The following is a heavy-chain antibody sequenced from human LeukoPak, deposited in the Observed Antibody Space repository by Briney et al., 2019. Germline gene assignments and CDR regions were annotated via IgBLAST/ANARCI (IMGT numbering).Heavy chain of an antibody. V-gene: IGHV4-59*01. CDR3: AYCSSTSCYKGGIDY. CDR1: GGSFSSYY. Sequence: SETLSLTCTVSGGSFSSYYWSWIRQPPGKGLEWIGYIYYSGSTNYNPSLKSRVTISVDTSKNQFSLKLSSVTAADTAVYYCAYCSSTSCYKGGIDYWGQGTLVTVSS. CDR2: IYYSGST. D-gene: IGHD2-2*02. J-gene: IGHJ4*02.